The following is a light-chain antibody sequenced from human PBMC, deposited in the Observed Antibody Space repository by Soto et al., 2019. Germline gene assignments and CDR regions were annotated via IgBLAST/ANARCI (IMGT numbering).Light chain of an antibody. CDR1: QSVSSN. V-gene: IGKV3-15*01. CDR2: GAS. CDR3: QQYNNWPPPCT. J-gene: IGKJ1*01. Sequence: SQSPATLSGPPGERTTLSCSACQSVSSNLAWYQQKPGQAPTLLIYGASTRATGIPARFSGSGSGTEFTLTISSLQSEDFVVYFCQQYNNWPPPCTFGQGTKVDIK.